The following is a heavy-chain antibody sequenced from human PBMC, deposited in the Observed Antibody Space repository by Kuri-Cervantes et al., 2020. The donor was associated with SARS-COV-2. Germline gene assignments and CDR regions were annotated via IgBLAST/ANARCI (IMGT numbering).Heavy chain of an antibody. D-gene: IGHD1-1*01. CDR3: MRDFVEFDY. Sequence: GGSLRLSCAASGFTFSSYSMNWVRQAPGKGLEWVSSISSSSYIYYADSVKGRFTISRDNAKNSLYLQMNSLGAEDTAVFYCMRDFVEFDYWGQGTLVTVSS. J-gene: IGHJ4*02. V-gene: IGHV3-21*04. CDR2: ISSSSYI. CDR1: GFTFSSYS.